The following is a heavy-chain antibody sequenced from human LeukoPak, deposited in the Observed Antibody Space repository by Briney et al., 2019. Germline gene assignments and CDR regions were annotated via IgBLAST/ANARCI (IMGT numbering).Heavy chain of an antibody. CDR3: ARQMVVTAIPGWFDP. Sequence: GESLKISCKGSGYSFTSYWIGWVRQMPGKGLEWMGIIYPGDSDTRYSPSFQGQVTISADKSISTAYLPWSSLKAPDTAMYYCARQMVVTAIPGWFDPWGQGTLVTVSS. V-gene: IGHV5-51*01. D-gene: IGHD2-21*02. J-gene: IGHJ5*02. CDR1: GYSFTSYW. CDR2: IYPGDSDT.